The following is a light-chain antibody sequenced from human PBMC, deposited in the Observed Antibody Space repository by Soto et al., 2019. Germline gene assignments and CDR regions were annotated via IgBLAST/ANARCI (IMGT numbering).Light chain of an antibody. CDR3: QQYGGSSYT. CDR1: QSVGSSY. Sequence: EIVLTQSPGTLSLSPGERATLSCRASQSVGSSYLAWYQQKPGQAPRLLIYDASSRATGIPDRFSGSGSGTDFTLTISRLEPEDFAVYYCQQYGGSSYTFGQGTKLEIK. J-gene: IGKJ2*01. V-gene: IGKV3-20*01. CDR2: DAS.